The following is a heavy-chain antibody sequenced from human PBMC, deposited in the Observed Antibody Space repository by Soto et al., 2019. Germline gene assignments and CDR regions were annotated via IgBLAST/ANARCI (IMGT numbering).Heavy chain of an antibody. D-gene: IGHD3-10*02. CDR3: ARQEGHIEPMIGEFDF. CDR1: GYTFTTYG. V-gene: IGHV1-18*01. Sequence: GPEVKKPGASVMLSCKASGYTFTTYGVRWVRQAPGLGLEWMGWISAYNGNTNYAQQFHGRVTMTTDASANTAYLELRSLRSDDTAVYYCARQEGHIEPMIGEFDFWGQGTLVTVSS. J-gene: IGHJ4*02. CDR2: ISAYNGNT.